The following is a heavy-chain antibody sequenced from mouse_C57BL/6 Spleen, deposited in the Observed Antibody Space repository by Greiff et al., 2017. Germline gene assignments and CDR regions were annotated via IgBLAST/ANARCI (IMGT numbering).Heavy chain of an antibody. V-gene: IGHV1-82*01. CDR2: IYPGDGDT. Sequence: VQLQQPGPELVKPGASVKISCKASGYAFSSSWMYWVKQRPGKGLEWIGRIYPGDGDTNYDGKFKGKATLTADKSSSTAYMQLLSLTSEDYAVYVCAIRITTVVARYLDVWGKGTTVTVSS. J-gene: IGHJ1*03. CDR1: GYAFSSSW. D-gene: IGHD1-1*01. CDR3: AIRITTVVARYLDV.